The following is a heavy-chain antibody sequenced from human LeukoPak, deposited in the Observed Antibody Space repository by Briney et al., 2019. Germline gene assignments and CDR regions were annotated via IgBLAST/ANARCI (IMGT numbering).Heavy chain of an antibody. CDR2: INSDGSST. Sequence: GGSLRLSCAASGFTFSSHWMHWVRQAPGKGLVWVSRINSDGSSTNYADSVKGRFTISRDNAKNTLYLQMNSLRAEDTAVYYCARWELLRRGGFDYWGQGTLVTVSS. D-gene: IGHD1-26*01. CDR3: ARWELLRRGGFDY. V-gene: IGHV3-74*01. CDR1: GFTFSSHW. J-gene: IGHJ4*02.